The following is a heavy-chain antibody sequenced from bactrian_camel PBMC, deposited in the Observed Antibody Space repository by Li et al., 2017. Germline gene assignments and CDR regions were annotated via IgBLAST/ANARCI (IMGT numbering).Heavy chain of an antibody. Sequence: HVQLVESGGGLVQPGGSLRLSCATSGFAFSDYSMNWVRQPPGVGYFKWVATIERDGTASYTPTVKGRFTISHDNARKTTYLQMDNLKPEDTAMYYCAATRGWAMAAFCWAPEESYGYWGQGTQVTVS. D-gene: IGHD5*01. CDR2: IERDGTA. CDR3: AATRGWAMAAFCWAPEESYGY. CDR1: GFAFSDYS. V-gene: IGHV3S1*01. J-gene: IGHJ6*01.